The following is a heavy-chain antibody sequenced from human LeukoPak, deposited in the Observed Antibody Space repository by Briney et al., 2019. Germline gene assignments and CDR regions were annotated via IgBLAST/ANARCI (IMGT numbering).Heavy chain of an antibody. CDR1: GFTFSSYW. D-gene: IGHD3-22*01. Sequence: GGSLRLSCAASGFTFSSYWMSWVRQAPGKGLEWVANIKQDGSEKYYVDSVKGRFTISRDNSKNTLYLQMNSLRVEDTAVYYCARHYSDTSGYYFAFDIWGQGTMVTVSS. J-gene: IGHJ3*02. CDR3: ARHYSDTSGYYFAFDI. V-gene: IGHV3-7*03. CDR2: IKQDGSEK.